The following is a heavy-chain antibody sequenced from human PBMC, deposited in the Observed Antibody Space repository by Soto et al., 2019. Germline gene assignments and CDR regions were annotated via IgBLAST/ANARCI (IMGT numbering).Heavy chain of an antibody. J-gene: IGHJ6*02. V-gene: IGHV1-69*02. D-gene: IGHD1-1*01. CDR1: GGTFSSYT. Sequence: QVQLVQSGAEVKKPGSSVKVSCKASGGTFSSYTISWVRQAPGQGLEWMGRIIPILGIANYAQKFQGRVTMTADKSTTTASMEVSSRRSADTAVYYCAGGNGEAPAHDDYYYYYGMDVWGQGTTVTVSS. CDR2: IIPILGIA. CDR3: AGGNGEAPAHDDYYYYYGMDV.